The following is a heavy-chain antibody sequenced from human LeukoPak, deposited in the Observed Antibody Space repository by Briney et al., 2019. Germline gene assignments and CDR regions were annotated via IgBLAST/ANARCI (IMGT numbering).Heavy chain of an antibody. V-gene: IGHV3-48*03. Sequence: GGSLRLSCAASGFTFSSYEMNWVRQAPGKGLEWVSYISSSGSTIYYADSVKGRFTISRDNAKNSLYLQMNSLRADDTAVYYCARVVRGYYDSSGYFQTDDTVDYWGQGTLVTVSS. D-gene: IGHD3-22*01. CDR3: ARVVRGYYDSSGYFQTDDTVDY. CDR2: ISSSGSTI. J-gene: IGHJ4*02. CDR1: GFTFSSYE.